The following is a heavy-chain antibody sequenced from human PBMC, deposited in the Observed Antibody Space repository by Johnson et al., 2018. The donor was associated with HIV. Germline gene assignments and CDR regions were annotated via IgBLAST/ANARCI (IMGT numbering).Heavy chain of an antibody. CDR1: GFSLGSFG. CDR3: ARGQIAARWSDALHF. J-gene: IGHJ3*01. Sequence: VQLVESGGGLVKPGGSLRLSCGASGFSLGSFGMHWVRQAPGKGLEWVAVISYDGTEKYYAESVKARFTISRDNSKNTLYLVINRVRPEDTAVYYCARGQIAARWSDALHFWGQGTKVTISS. V-gene: IGHV3-30*03. CDR2: ISYDGTEK. D-gene: IGHD6-6*01.